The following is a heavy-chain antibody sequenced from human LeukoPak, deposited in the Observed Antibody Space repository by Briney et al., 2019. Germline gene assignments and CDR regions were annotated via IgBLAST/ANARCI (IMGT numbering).Heavy chain of an antibody. CDR3: ARGGRSTYFDWSPDY. V-gene: IGHV3-21*01. Sequence: GGPLRPSCAAFGFTFAVSSMNWVRKAPGKGLEWGSSISSSSSYIFYADSVKGRFTISRDNARNSLFLQMNSLRAEDTAVYYCARGGRSTYFDWSPDYWGQGTLVTVSS. CDR1: GFTFAVSS. J-gene: IGHJ4*02. CDR2: ISSSSSYI. D-gene: IGHD3-9*01.